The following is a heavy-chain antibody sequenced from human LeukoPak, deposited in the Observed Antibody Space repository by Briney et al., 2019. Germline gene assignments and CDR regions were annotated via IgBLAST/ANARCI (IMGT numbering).Heavy chain of an antibody. Sequence: PGGSLRLSCAASGFTFSSYAMHWVRQAPGKGLEWVAVISYDGSNKYYADSVKGRFTISRDNSKNTLYLQMNSLRAEDTAVYYCARGQSSYYDSSGYDYWGQGTLVTVSS. CDR2: ISYDGSNK. D-gene: IGHD3-22*01. CDR3: ARGQSSYYDSSGYDY. J-gene: IGHJ4*02. V-gene: IGHV3-30-3*01. CDR1: GFTFSSYA.